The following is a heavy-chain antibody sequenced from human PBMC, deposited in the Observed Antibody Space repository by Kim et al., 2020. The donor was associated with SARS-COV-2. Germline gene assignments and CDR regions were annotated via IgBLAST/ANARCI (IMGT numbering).Heavy chain of an antibody. CDR1: GFTVSSNY. D-gene: IGHD3-10*01. CDR3: ARDRPYYYGSGSYGFDY. Sequence: GGSLRLSCAASGFTVSSNYMSWVRQAPGKGLEWVSVIYSGGSTYYADSVKGRFTISRDNSKNTLYLQMNSLRAEDTAVYYCARDRPYYYGSGSYGFDYWGQGTLVTVSS. V-gene: IGHV3-53*01. J-gene: IGHJ4*02. CDR2: IYSGGST.